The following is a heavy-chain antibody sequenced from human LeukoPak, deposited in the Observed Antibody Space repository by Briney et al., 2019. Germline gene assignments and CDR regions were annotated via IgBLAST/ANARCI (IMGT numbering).Heavy chain of an antibody. CDR1: GFTFSSYA. CDR3: ARVVDTAMVLPDY. V-gene: IGHV3-30-3*01. J-gene: IGHJ4*02. D-gene: IGHD5-18*01. Sequence: GRSLRLSCAASGFTFSSYAMHWVRQAPGKGLEWVAIISYDGNNKYYANSVKGRFTISRDNSKNTLFLQMNSLRAEDTAVYYCARVVDTAMVLPDYWGQGTLVIVSS. CDR2: ISYDGNNK.